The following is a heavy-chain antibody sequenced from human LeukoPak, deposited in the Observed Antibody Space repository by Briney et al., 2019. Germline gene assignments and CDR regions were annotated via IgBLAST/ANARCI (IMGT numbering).Heavy chain of an antibody. J-gene: IGHJ6*02. D-gene: IGHD1-1*01. CDR2: IYYSGSM. CDR1: GGSSSSDH. CDR3: TRLSTLRGVDV. V-gene: IGHV4-59*08. Sequence: PSETLSLTCTVSGGSSSSDHWSWVRQPPGKGLEWIGHIYYSGSMKYNPTLKSRVTISLDAANNQFSLKLSFVTAADTAVYYCTRLSTLRGVDVWGQGTTVIVSS.